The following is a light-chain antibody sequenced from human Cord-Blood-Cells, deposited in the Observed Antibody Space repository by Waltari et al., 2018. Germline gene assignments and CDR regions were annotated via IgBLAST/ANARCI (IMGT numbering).Light chain of an antibody. CDR1: SSDVGSYNL. Sequence: QSALTQPASVSGSPGKSITISCTGTSSDVGSYNLVSWYQQHPGKAPKLMIYEGSKRPSGVSNRFSGSKSGNTASLTISGLQAEDEADYYCCSYAGSSTLVFGGGTKLTV. V-gene: IGLV2-23*01. J-gene: IGLJ3*02. CDR2: EGS. CDR3: CSYAGSSTLV.